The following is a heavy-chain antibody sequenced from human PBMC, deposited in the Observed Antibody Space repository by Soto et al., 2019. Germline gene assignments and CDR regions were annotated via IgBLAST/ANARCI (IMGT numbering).Heavy chain of an antibody. CDR3: ARDLKYYCGSGDNWFDP. CDR1: GYTFSSYY. V-gene: IGHV1-46*01. D-gene: IGHD3-10*01. J-gene: IGHJ5*02. CDR2: INPDGGST. Sequence: ASVKVSCKASGYTFSSYYMHWVRQAPGQGLEWMGIINPDGGSTNYAQKFQGRVTMTRDTSTSTVYMELSSLRSEDTAVYYCARDLKYYCGSGDNWFDPWGQGTLVTVSS.